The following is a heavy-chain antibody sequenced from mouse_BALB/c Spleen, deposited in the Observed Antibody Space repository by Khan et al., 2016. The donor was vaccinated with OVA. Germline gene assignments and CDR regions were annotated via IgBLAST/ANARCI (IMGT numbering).Heavy chain of an antibody. CDR3: DNRLTGSFAY. CDR1: GFTFSSYS. D-gene: IGHD4-1*01. J-gene: IGHJ3*01. Sequence: EVELVQSGGDLVKPGGSLKLSCAASGFTFSSYSIPWVRQTPDKRLEWVASISSGGDYTYYPHIVKGRSTISRDNAKNTLYLQMSSLKSEDTAMYYCDNRLTGSFAYWGQGTLVTVSA. V-gene: IGHV5-6*01. CDR2: ISSGGDYT.